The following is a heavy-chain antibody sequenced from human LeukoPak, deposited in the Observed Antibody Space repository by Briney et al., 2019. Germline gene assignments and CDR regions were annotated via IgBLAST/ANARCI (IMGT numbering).Heavy chain of an antibody. Sequence: PGGSLRLSCAASGFTFSSYAMSWVRQAPGKGLEWVSAISGSGGSTYYADSVKGRFTISRDNSKNTLYLQMNSLRAEATAVYYFAKDWGLLWASSFDYWGQGTLVPGSS. J-gene: IGHJ4*02. V-gene: IGHV3-23*01. D-gene: IGHD1-26*01. CDR3: AKDWGLLWASSFDY. CDR2: ISGSGGST. CDR1: GFTFSSYA.